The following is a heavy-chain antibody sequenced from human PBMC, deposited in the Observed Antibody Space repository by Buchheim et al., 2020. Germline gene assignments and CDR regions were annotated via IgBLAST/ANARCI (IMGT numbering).Heavy chain of an antibody. D-gene: IGHD3-3*01. CDR2: ISSSSSTI. J-gene: IGHJ2*01. CDR3: ARVPDDFWSGRPISDDWYFDL. Sequence: EVQLVESGGGLVQPGGSLRLSCAASGFTFSSYSMNWVRQAPGKGLEWVSYISSSSSTIYYADSVKGRFTISRDNAKNSLYLQMNSLRAEDTAVYYCARVPDDFWSGRPISDDWYFDLWGRGTL. CDR1: GFTFSSYS. V-gene: IGHV3-48*04.